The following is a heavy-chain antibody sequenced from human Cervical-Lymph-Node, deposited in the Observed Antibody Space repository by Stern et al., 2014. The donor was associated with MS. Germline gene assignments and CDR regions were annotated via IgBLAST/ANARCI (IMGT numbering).Heavy chain of an antibody. J-gene: IGHJ4*02. V-gene: IGHV4-59*01. D-gene: IGHD1-1*01. Sequence: QVQLQESGPGLVKPSETLSLTCTVSGGSISDYYWSWIRQPPGKGLQWIGYIYDNGGTKYNPSLKSRVTISIDTSKTQFSLKLTSVGAADTAVYYCARSEGYGYFFDYWGQGTLVTVSS. CDR2: IYDNGGT. CDR3: ARSEGYGYFFDY. CDR1: GGSISDYY.